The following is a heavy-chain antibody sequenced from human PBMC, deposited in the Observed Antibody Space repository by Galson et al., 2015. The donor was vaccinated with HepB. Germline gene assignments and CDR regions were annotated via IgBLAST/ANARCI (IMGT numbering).Heavy chain of an antibody. D-gene: IGHD5-24*01. J-gene: IGHJ4*02. Sequence: SVKVSCKASGDSFSIYAMSWVRQAPGQGLEWMGGISPILGIPNYAQKFQDRVTITADKSTGTAFMELSSLRSEDTAVYYCARGPAYMHGYPYFFEDWGQGILVTVSS. CDR3: ARGPAYMHGYPYFFED. V-gene: IGHV1-69*10. CDR1: GDSFSIYA. CDR2: ISPILGIP.